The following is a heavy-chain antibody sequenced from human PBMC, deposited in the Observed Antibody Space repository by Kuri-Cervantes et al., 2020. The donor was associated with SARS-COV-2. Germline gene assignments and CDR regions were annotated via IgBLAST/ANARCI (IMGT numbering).Heavy chain of an antibody. J-gene: IGHJ3*02. CDR2: IYYSGST. Sequence: LETLSLTCTVSGGSISSYYWSWIRQPPGRGLEWIGYIYYSGSTNYNPSLKSRVTISVDTSKNQFSLKLSSVTAADTAVYHCARRKLGGAFDIWGQGTMVTVSS. CDR1: GGSISSYY. V-gene: IGHV4-59*12. CDR3: ARRKLGGAFDI. D-gene: IGHD1-14*01.